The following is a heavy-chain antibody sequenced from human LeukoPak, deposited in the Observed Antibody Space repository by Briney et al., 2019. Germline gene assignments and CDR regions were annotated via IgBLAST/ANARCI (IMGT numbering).Heavy chain of an antibody. J-gene: IGHJ4*02. CDR1: GFTFGKYW. CDR2: IKLDGSEK. Sequence: GGSLRLSCVASGFTFGKYWMSRVRQAPGKGLEWVANIKLDGSEKNYVDSVKGRFTISRDNTKNSLYLQMNSLRVEDTAVFYCARDQYDTWSRRGNFDSWGQGTLVIVSS. CDR3: ARDQYDTWSRRGNFDS. D-gene: IGHD3-3*01. V-gene: IGHV3-7*03.